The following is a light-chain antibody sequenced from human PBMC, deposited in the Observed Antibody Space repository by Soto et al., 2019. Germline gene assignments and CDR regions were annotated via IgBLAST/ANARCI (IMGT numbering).Light chain of an antibody. CDR1: NSDVGSYNF. CDR3: SSYAGTNTRYL. CDR2: EVS. V-gene: IGLV2-8*01. Sequence: QSALTQPPSASGSPGQSVTISCTGANSDVGSYNFVSWYQQHPGRAPKLLIHEVSKRPSGVPDRFSGSKSGNTASLTVSGLQAEDEADYYCSSYAGTNTRYLFGSGTKVTVL. J-gene: IGLJ1*01.